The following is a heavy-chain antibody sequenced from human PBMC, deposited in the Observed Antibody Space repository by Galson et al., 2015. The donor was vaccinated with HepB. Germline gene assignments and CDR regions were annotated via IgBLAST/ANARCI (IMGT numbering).Heavy chain of an antibody. D-gene: IGHD5-18*01. CDR2: IDPSDSYT. Sequence: QSGAEVKKPGESLRISCKGSGYSFTSYWISWVRQMPGKGLEWMGRIDPSDSYTNYSPSFQGHVTISADKSISTAYLQWSSLKASDTAMYYCARRGAAMGHYYYYGMDVWGQGTTVTVSS. CDR1: GYSFTSYW. V-gene: IGHV5-10-1*01. CDR3: ARRGAAMGHYYYYGMDV. J-gene: IGHJ6*02.